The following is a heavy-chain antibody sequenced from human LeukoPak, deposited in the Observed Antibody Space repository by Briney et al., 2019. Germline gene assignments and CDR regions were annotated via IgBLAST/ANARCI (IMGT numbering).Heavy chain of an antibody. CDR1: GGSISSGSYY. CDR2: IYTSGST. V-gene: IGHV4-61*02. CDR3: ARPAGLHYSFDP. J-gene: IGHJ5*02. Sequence: PSETLSLTCTVSGGSISSGSYYWSWIRQPAGKGLEWIGRIYTSGSTNYNPSLKSRVTISVDKSKNQFSLKLSSVTAADTAVYYCARPAGLHYSFDPWGQGTLVTVSS. D-gene: IGHD4-11*01.